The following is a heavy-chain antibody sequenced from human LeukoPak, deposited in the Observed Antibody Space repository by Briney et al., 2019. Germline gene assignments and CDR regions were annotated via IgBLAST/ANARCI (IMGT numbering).Heavy chain of an antibody. CDR3: SRGLLGDDY. CDR1: GGSITSSSYN. CDR2: MYYSGST. J-gene: IGHJ4*02. D-gene: IGHD3-10*01. Sequence: KPSETLSLTCSVSGGSITSSSYNWGWIRQPPGKGLEWIGSMYYSGSTFYNPPLKSRVTISVDTSKNQFSLKLSSVTAADTAVYYCSRGLLGDDYWGQGTLVTVSS. V-gene: IGHV4-39*01.